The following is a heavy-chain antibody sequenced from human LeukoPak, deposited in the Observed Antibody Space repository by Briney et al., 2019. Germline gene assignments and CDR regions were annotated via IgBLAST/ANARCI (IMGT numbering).Heavy chain of an antibody. CDR1: GGSISSGDYY. D-gene: IGHD2-2*01. CDR2: IYYSGST. J-gene: IGHJ5*02. V-gene: IGHV4-31*03. Sequence: PSQTLSLTCTVSGGSISSGDYYWSWIRQHPGKGLEWIGYIYYSGSTYYNPSLRSRVTISVDTSKNQFSLKLSSVTAADTAVYYCARGRREVVPAAIFSWFDPWGQGTLVTVSS. CDR3: ARGRREVVPAAIFSWFDP.